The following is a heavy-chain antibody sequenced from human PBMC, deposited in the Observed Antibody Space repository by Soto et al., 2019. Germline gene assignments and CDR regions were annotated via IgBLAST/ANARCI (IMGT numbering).Heavy chain of an antibody. V-gene: IGHV1-2*02. J-gene: IGHJ4*02. CDR3: ARGLEEGDYFYY. Sequence: QVQMVQSGAEVKKPGDSVKVSCKASGYTFTGYYMHWVRQAPGQGLEWMGWINPNSGGTNYAQKFKSKETMTRDTSISTAYMELSRLRSYDTAVYYCARGLEEGDYFYYCGQGTLVTVSS. CDR2: INPNSGGT. CDR1: GYTFTGYY.